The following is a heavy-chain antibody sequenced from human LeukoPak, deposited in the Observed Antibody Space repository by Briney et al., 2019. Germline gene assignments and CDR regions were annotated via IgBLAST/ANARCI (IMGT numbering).Heavy chain of an antibody. Sequence: PGGSLRLSCAVSGFTFSSYGMHWVRQAPGKGLEWVAFIRYDGSNKYYADSVKGRFTISRDNSKNTLYLQMNSLRAEDTAVYYCAKDFTWAATAPSFDYWGQGTLVTVSS. J-gene: IGHJ4*02. V-gene: IGHV3-30*02. D-gene: IGHD2-21*02. CDR3: AKDFTWAATAPSFDY. CDR2: IRYDGSNK. CDR1: GFTFSSYG.